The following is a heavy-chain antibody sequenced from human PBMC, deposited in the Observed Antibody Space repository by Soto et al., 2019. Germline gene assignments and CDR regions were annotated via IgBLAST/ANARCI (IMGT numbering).Heavy chain of an antibody. V-gene: IGHV1-2*02. CDR3: ARGPYCSGGSCYYYYGMDV. CDR2: INPNSGGT. Sequence: GASVKVSCKASGYTFTGYYMHWVRQAPGQGLEWMGWINPNSGGTNYAQKFQGRVTMTRDTSISTAYMELSRLRSDDTAVYYCARGPYCSGGSCYYYYGMDVWGQGTTVTVSS. D-gene: IGHD2-15*01. J-gene: IGHJ6*02. CDR1: GYTFTGYY.